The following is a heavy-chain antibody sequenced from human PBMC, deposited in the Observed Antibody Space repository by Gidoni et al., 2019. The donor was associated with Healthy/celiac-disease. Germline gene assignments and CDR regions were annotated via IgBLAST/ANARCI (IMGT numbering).Heavy chain of an antibody. V-gene: IGHV5-51*01. J-gene: IGHJ6*02. D-gene: IGHD1-1*01. CDR3: ARHNGTPERLYYGMDV. Sequence: ELQPVQSGAEVKKPGESLKISCKGSGYCFTSYWIGWVRQMPGKGLEWMGIIYPGDSDTRYSPSFQGQVTISADKSISTAYLQWSSLKASDTAMYYCARHNGTPERLYYGMDVWGQGTTVTVSS. CDR2: IYPGDSDT. CDR1: GYCFTSYW.